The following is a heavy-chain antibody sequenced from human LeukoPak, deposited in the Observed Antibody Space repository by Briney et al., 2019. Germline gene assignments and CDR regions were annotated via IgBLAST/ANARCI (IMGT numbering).Heavy chain of an antibody. CDR1: GGSISSGSYY. V-gene: IGHV4-61*02. CDR3: ARDRGGYQSFDY. D-gene: IGHD5-12*01. Sequence: SQTLSLTCTVSGGSISSGSYYWRWIRQPAGKGLEWIGRIYTSGSTNYNPSLKSRVTISVDTSKNQFSLKLSSVTAADTAVYYCARDRGGYQSFDYWGQGTLVTVSS. J-gene: IGHJ4*02. CDR2: IYTSGST.